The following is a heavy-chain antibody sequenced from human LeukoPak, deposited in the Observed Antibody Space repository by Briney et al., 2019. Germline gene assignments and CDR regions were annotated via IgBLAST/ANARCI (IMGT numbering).Heavy chain of an antibody. CDR2: ISSSSSTI. CDR3: ARDRREMATIRAFAY. CDR1: GFTFSSYS. V-gene: IGHV3-48*01. Sequence: GGSLRLSCASSGFTFSSYSKNWVRQAPGKGLEWVSYISSSSSTIYYADSVKGRFTISRDNAKNSLYLQMNSLRAEDTAVYYCARDRREMATIRAFAYWGQGTLVTVSS. D-gene: IGHD5-24*01. J-gene: IGHJ4*02.